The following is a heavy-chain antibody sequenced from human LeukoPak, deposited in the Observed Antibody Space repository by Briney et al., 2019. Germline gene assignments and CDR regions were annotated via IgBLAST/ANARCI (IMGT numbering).Heavy chain of an antibody. CDR3: ASVGPDYGGNPWYMDV. Sequence: TSETLSLTRTVSGGSISSSSYYWGWIRQPPGKGLEWIGSIYYSGSTYYNPSLKSRVTISVDTSKNQFSLKLSSVTAADTAVYYCASVGPDYGGNPWYMDVWGKGTTVTVSS. CDR1: GGSISSSSYY. J-gene: IGHJ6*03. CDR2: IYYSGST. D-gene: IGHD4-23*01. V-gene: IGHV4-39*01.